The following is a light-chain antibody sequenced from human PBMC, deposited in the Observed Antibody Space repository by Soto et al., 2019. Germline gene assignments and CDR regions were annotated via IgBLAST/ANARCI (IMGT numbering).Light chain of an antibody. Sequence: EIVMTQSPATLSVSPGERATLSCRASQSVSSNLAWYQQKPGQPPRLLIYDSSNRATGIPGRFSGSGSGTDFTLTISSLEPADFAVYYCQQRSLLFTFGGGTKVDIK. CDR1: QSVSSN. V-gene: IGKV3-11*01. J-gene: IGKJ4*01. CDR3: QQRSLLFT. CDR2: DSS.